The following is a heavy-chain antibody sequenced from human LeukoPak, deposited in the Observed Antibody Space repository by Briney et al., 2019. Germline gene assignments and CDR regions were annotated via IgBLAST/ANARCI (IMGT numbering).Heavy chain of an antibody. CDR2: INHSGST. Sequence: KPSETLSLTCAVYGGSFSGYYWSWIRQPPGKGLEWIGEINHSGSTNYNPSLKSRVTISVDTSKNQFSLKLSSVTAADTAVYYCARMAVTPDYYYYGMDVWGQGTTVTVS. D-gene: IGHD4-4*01. CDR1: GGSFSGYY. V-gene: IGHV4-34*01. J-gene: IGHJ6*02. CDR3: ARMAVTPDYYYYGMDV.